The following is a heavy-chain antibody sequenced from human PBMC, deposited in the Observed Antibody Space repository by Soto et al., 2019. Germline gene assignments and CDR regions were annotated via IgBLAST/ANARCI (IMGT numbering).Heavy chain of an antibody. V-gene: IGHV3-23*01. CDR1: GFTFSTYA. J-gene: IGHJ6*02. CDR3: AKDLTFGGVIVRYYDYDMDV. D-gene: IGHD3-16*02. CDR2: ISGSGGST. Sequence: QPGGSLRLSCTASGFTFSTYAMSWVRQAPGKGLEWVSGISGSGGSTYYADSVKGRFTISRDNSKNTLYLQMNSLRAEDTAVYYCAKDLTFGGVIVRYYDYDMDVWGQGTTVTVSS.